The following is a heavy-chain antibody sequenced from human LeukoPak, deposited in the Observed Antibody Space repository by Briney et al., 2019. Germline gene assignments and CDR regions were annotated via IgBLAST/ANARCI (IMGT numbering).Heavy chain of an antibody. D-gene: IGHD3-16*01. J-gene: IGHJ5*02. CDR3: VKGLPVLQS. Sequence: GGSLRLSCAASGFTFNSFAMHWVRQAPGKGLEHLAFIQSDGSYKYHAESVKGRFTISRDNSKNTLYLQMNGLRGDDTAVYYCVKGLPVLQSWGQGTLVTVSS. V-gene: IGHV3-30*02. CDR2: IQSDGSYK. CDR1: GFTFNSFA.